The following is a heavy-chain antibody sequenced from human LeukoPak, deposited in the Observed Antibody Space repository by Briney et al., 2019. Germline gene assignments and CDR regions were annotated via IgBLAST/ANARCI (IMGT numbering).Heavy chain of an antibody. D-gene: IGHD3-10*01. V-gene: IGHV3-30*04. CDR2: ISYDGPNK. CDR1: GFTFSTYA. CDR3: ARDLWFGELLVLDY. Sequence: GGSLRLSCAASGFTFSTYAMHWVRQAPGKGLEWVAAISYDGPNKRYADSVKGRFTISRDNSKNTLYLQMNSLRAEDTAVYYCARDLWFGELLVLDYWGQGTLVTVSS. J-gene: IGHJ4*02.